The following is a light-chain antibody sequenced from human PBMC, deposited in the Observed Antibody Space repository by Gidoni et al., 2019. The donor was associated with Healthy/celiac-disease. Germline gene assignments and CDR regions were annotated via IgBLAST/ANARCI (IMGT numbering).Light chain of an antibody. CDR2: DVS. CDR3: CSYAGSSLYV. J-gene: IGLJ1*01. CDR1: SIDVGGYNY. Sequence: QSALTQPRSVSGSPGPSVTISCTGTSIDVGGYNYVSWYHQHPGKAPKLMIYDVSKRPSGVPDRFSGSKSGNTASLTISGLQAEDEADYYCCSYAGSSLYVFGTGTKVTV. V-gene: IGLV2-11*01.